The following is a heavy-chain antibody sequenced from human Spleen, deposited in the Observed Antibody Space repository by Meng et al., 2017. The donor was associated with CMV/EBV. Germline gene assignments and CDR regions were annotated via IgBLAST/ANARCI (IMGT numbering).Heavy chain of an antibody. CDR1: VFSVSSYD. Sequence: GGSLRLSCAACVFSVSSYDMHWVRPSTGKGLEWVSHISPSGSTRYYADSVKGRFTISRDNADNSLYLQMSSLRAEDTATYYCARGAYTVTSFAEGRFDPWGQGILVTVSS. CDR2: ISPSGSTR. D-gene: IGHD4-11*01. CDR3: ARGAYTVTSFAEGRFDP. V-gene: IGHV3-48*03. J-gene: IGHJ5*02.